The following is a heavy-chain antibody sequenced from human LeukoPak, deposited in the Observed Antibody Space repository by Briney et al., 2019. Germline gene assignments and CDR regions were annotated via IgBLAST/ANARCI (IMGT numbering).Heavy chain of an antibody. D-gene: IGHD2-15*01. J-gene: IGHJ4*02. CDR2: ISSSGSTI. CDR3: AKDGRGSWPLDFDY. CDR1: GFTFSDYY. Sequence: PGGSLRLSCAASGFTFSDYYMSWIRQAPGKGLEWVSYISSSGSTIYYADSVKGRFTISRDNSKNTLYLQMNSLRAEDTAVYYCAKDGRGSWPLDFDYWGQGTLVTVSS. V-gene: IGHV3-11*01.